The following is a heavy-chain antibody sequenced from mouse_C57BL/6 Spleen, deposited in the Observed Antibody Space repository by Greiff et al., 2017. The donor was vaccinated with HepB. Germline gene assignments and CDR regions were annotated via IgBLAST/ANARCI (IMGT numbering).Heavy chain of an antibody. Sequence: VQLQQPGAELVKPGASVKMSCKASGYTFTSYWITWVKQRPGQGLEWIGDIYPGSGSTNYNEKFKSKATLTVDTSSSTAYMQLSSLTSEDSAVYYCARSESYYGSFDYWGQGTTLTVSS. D-gene: IGHD1-1*01. V-gene: IGHV1-55*01. CDR1: GYTFTSYW. J-gene: IGHJ2*01. CDR3: ARSESYYGSFDY. CDR2: IYPGSGST.